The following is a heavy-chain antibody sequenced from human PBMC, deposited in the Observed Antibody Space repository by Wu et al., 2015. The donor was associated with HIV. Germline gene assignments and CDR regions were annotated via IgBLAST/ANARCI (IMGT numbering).Heavy chain of an antibody. CDR3: ARDTVTSYYYYYGMDV. CDR1: GYTFTSYY. Sequence: QVQLVQSGAEVKKPGASVKVSCKASGYTFTSYYMHWVRQAPGQGLEWMGIINPSGGSTSYAQKFQGRVTMTRDTSTSTVYMELSSLRSEDTAVYYCARDTVTSYYYYYGMDVVGPRDHGHRLL. CDR2: INPSGGST. J-gene: IGHJ6*02. V-gene: IGHV1-46*01. D-gene: IGHD4-17*01.